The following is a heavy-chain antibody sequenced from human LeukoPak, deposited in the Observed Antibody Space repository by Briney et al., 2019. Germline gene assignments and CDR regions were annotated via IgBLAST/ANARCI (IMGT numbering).Heavy chain of an antibody. D-gene: IGHD6-19*01. CDR2: ISYDGSNK. V-gene: IGHV3-30*18. Sequence: GGSLRLSCAASGFTFSSYGMHWVRQAPGKGLEWVAVISYDGSNKYYADSVKGRFTISRDNSKNTLYLQMNSLRAEDTAVYYCAKDALAVAVEVYFDYWGQGTLVTVSS. J-gene: IGHJ4*02. CDR1: GFTFSSYG. CDR3: AKDALAVAVEVYFDY.